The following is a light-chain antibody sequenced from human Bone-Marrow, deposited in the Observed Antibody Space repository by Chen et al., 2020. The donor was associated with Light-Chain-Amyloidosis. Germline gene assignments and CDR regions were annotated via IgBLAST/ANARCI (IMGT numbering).Light chain of an antibody. CDR1: NIGSKS. V-gene: IGLV1-47*01. J-gene: IGLJ2*01. CDR3: SAWDDSLSAVV. CDR2: RNN. Sequence: VLTQPPSVSVAPGKTARFTCGGNNIGSKSVHWYQQFPGTAPKLLNYRNNPRPSGVTDRFSGSKSGTSASLAISGLRPEDEADYYCSAWDDSLSAVVFGGGTKLTVL.